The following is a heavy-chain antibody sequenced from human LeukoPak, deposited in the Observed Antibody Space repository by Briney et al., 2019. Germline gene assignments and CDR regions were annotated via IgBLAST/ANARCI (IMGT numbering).Heavy chain of an antibody. CDR2: IHHGGTI. CDR1: GVSVTSDNW. V-gene: IGHV4-4*02. J-gene: IGHJ4*02. D-gene: IGHD2-2*01. Sequence: SETLSLTCSVSGVSVTSDNWWTWVRQPPEKGLEWIGEIHHGGTINYNPSLTSRVSISIDKSQNQLSLKLQSVTAADTAVYYCARAVVGVPAAIPHWGQGTLVTVSS. CDR3: ARAVVGVPAAIPH.